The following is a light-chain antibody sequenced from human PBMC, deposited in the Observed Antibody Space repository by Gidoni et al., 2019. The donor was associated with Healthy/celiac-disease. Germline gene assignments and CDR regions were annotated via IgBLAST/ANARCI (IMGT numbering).Light chain of an antibody. V-gene: IGKV3-20*01. CDR1: QSVSSSY. Sequence: EIVLTQYPGTLSLSPGERATLSCRASQSVSSSYLAWYQQKPGQAPRLLIYGASSRATGIPDRFSGSGSGTDFTLTISSLEPEDFAVYYCQQYGSSPYTFGQXTKLEIK. J-gene: IGKJ2*01. CDR3: QQYGSSPYT. CDR2: GAS.